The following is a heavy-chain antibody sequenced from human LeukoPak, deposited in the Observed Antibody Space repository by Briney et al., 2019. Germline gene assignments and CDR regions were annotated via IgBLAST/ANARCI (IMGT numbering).Heavy chain of an antibody. CDR2: IDKKDNHYAT. CDR3: TRDRGTYNWFDP. CDR1: GFTFSGSA. Sequence: PGGPLRLSCAASGFTFSGSAVHWVRQSSGKGLEGVGHIDKKDNHYATAYAESVKGRFTISRDDSKDTAFLHMDSLKTEDTALYYCTRDRGTYNWFDPWGQGTLVTVSS. J-gene: IGHJ5*02. D-gene: IGHD2-15*01. V-gene: IGHV3-73*01.